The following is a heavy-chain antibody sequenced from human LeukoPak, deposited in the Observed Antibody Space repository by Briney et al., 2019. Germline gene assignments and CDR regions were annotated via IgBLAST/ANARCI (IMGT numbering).Heavy chain of an antibody. J-gene: IGHJ4*02. D-gene: IGHD3-10*01. CDR3: ARTTTPHYYGSGSYALGY. V-gene: IGHV3-74*01. CDR2: INSDGSDT. Sequence: GGSLRLSCAASGFTFSSYWMHWVRQAPGKGLVWVSRINSDGSDTTYADFVKGRFTISRDNAKNTLYLQMSSLSAEDTAVYYCARTTTPHYYGSGSYALGYWGQGTLVTVPS. CDR1: GFTFSSYW.